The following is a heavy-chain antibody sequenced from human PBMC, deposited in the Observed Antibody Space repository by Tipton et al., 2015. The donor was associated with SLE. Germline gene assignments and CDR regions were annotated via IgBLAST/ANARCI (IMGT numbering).Heavy chain of an antibody. CDR2: IYYSGST. CDR3: GGGWTAGSDAFDI. V-gene: IGHV4-39*07. J-gene: IGHJ3*02. D-gene: IGHD1-26*01. Sequence: TLSLTCAVYGGSFSSYYWGWIRQPPGKGLEWIGSIYYSGSTYYNPSLKRRVTISVDTSKNQFSLKLSSVTAADTAVYYCGGGWTAGSDAFDIWGQGTMVTVSS. CDR1: GGSFSSYY.